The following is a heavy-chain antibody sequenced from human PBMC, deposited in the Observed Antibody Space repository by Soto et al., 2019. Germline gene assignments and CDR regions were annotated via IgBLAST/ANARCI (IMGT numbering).Heavy chain of an antibody. Sequence: QLVESGGGLVQPGGSLRLSCAASGFTFSSYSMNWVRQAPGKGLEWVSYISSSGSNIYYADSVKGRFTISRDNAKNSLYLQVNSLRAEDTAVYYCARGGWLPDYWGQGTLVTVSS. CDR1: GFTFSSYS. CDR2: ISSSGSNI. J-gene: IGHJ4*02. CDR3: ARGGWLPDY. D-gene: IGHD5-12*01. V-gene: IGHV3-48*01.